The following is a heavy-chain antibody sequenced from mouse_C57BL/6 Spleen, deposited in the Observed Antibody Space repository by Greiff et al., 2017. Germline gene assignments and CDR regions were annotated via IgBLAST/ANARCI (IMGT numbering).Heavy chain of an antibody. CDR3: ARSGDSSGYGY. V-gene: IGHV1-81*01. CDR2: IYPRSGNT. CDR1: GYTFTSYG. J-gene: IGHJ2*01. D-gene: IGHD3-2*02. Sequence: VQLQQSGAELARPGASVKLSCKASGYTFTSYGISWVKQRTGQGLEWIGEIYPRSGNTYYNEKFKGKATLTADKSSSTAYMELRSLTSEDSAVXFCARSGDSSGYGYWGQGTTLTVSS.